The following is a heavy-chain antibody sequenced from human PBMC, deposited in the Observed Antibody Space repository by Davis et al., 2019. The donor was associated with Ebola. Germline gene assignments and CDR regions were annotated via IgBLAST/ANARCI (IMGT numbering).Heavy chain of an antibody. J-gene: IGHJ1*01. Sequence: FGPTLVKPTQTLTLTCTFSGFSLSTSGVGVGWIRQPPGKALEWLALIYWDDDKRYSPSLKSRLTITKDTSKNQVVLTMTNMDPVDTATYYCAHSQWELQAEYFQHWGQGTLVTVSS. CDR3: AHSQWELQAEYFQH. D-gene: IGHD1-26*01. CDR2: IYWDDDK. CDR1: GFSLSTSGVG. V-gene: IGHV2-5*02.